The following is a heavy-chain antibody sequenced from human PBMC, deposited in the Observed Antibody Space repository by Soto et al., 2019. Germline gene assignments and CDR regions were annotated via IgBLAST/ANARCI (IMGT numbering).Heavy chain of an antibody. CDR2: ISDSGAST. CDR3: AARYCTGGNCFHATDF. J-gene: IGHJ4*02. Sequence: PGGSLRLSCAASGFTFNKYAMNWVRQTPGKGLEWVSVISDSGASTDYADSVQGRFTISRANSKNPLFLQMNSLRVEDTAVYFCAARYCTGGNCFHATDFWGQGTLVTVSS. CDR1: GFTFNKYA. V-gene: IGHV3-23*01. D-gene: IGHD2-8*02.